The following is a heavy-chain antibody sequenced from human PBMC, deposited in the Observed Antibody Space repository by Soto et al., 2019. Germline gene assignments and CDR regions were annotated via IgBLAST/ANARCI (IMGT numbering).Heavy chain of an antibody. CDR2: INHSGST. D-gene: IGHD6-13*01. Sequence: SETLSLTCAVYGGSFHGYYWTWIRQPPGKGLEWIGEINHSGSTNYNPSLKSRVTISVDTSKKQFSLRLTSVTAADTAVYYCARYPPRDSSSWYYFDYWGQGPLVTVSS. V-gene: IGHV4-34*01. CDR3: ARYPPRDSSSWYYFDY. CDR1: GGSFHGYY. J-gene: IGHJ4*02.